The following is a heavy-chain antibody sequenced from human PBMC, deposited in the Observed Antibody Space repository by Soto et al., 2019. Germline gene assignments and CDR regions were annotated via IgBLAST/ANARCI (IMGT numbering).Heavy chain of an antibody. CDR1: GGTFVRHV. CDR3: ATPACAATWCSPSHNLDH. Sequence: QVKLVQSGAEVKKPESSVKVSCKTSGGTFVRHVISWVRQAPGQGPEWMGKINPLSGISNYAQKFQDRVTFTADTDSSTAYMELSSLTSDATAVYYCATPACAATWCSPSHNLDHWGQGTLVTVSS. D-gene: IGHD2-2*01. CDR2: INPLSGIS. V-gene: IGHV1-69*09. J-gene: IGHJ4*02.